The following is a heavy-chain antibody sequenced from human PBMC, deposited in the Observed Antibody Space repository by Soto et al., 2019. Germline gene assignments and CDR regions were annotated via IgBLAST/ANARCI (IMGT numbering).Heavy chain of an antibody. J-gene: IGHJ4*02. Sequence: SETLSLTCTVSGGSISNYYWSWIRQPPGKGLEWIGYVYYSGSTNSHPSLKSRVTISVDTSKNQFSLKLSSVTAADTAVYFCARDLGFYDSSGPHLDSWGQGTLVTVS. V-gene: IGHV4-59*01. CDR3: ARDLGFYDSSGPHLDS. CDR1: GGSISNYY. CDR2: VYYSGST. D-gene: IGHD3-22*01.